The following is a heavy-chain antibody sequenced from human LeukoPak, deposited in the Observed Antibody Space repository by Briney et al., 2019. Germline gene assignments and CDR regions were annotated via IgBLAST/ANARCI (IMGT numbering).Heavy chain of an antibody. J-gene: IGHJ4*02. CDR1: GFTFSSYA. CDR2: ISYDGSNK. CDR3: ARVGDGYNFWGWGYYFDY. Sequence: GGSLRLSCAASGFTFSSYAMHWVRQAPGKGLEWVAVISYDGSNKYYADSVKGRFTISRDHSKNTLYLQMNSLRAEDTAVYYCARVGDGYNFWGWGYYFDYWGQGTLVTVSS. D-gene: IGHD5-24*01. V-gene: IGHV3-30*01.